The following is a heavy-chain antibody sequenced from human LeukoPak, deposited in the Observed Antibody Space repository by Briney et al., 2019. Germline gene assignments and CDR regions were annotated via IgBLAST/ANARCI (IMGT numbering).Heavy chain of an antibody. CDR2: INTDGSST. J-gene: IGHJ5*02. Sequence: GGSLRLSCAVSGFTFSSYWMHWVRQDPGKGLVWVSRINTDGSSTSYADSVKGRFTVSRDNAKNTLYLQMNSLRAEDTAVYYCARDPEDCSGGSCYANRFDPWGQGTLVTVSS. V-gene: IGHV3-74*01. CDR1: GFTFSSYW. CDR3: ARDPEDCSGGSCYANRFDP. D-gene: IGHD2-15*01.